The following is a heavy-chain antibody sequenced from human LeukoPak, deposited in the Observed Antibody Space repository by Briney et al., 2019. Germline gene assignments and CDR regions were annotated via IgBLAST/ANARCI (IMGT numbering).Heavy chain of an antibody. CDR2: ISGSGGST. CDR3: AKDWLITFGGVIAHDAFDI. D-gene: IGHD3-16*02. J-gene: IGHJ3*02. V-gene: IGHV3-23*01. Sequence: GGSLRLSCAASGFTFSSYAMSWVRQAPGKGLEWVSAISGSGGSTYYADSVKGRFTISRDNSKNTLYLQMNSLRAEDTAVYYCAKDWLITFGGVIAHDAFDIWGQGTMVTASS. CDR1: GFTFSSYA.